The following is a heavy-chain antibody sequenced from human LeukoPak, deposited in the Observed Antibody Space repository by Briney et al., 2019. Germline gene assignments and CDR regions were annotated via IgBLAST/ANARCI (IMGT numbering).Heavy chain of an antibody. CDR3: ASLLKGCSSTSCYRSLDY. D-gene: IGHD2-2*02. V-gene: IGHV3-66*02. CDR2: IYSGGST. Sequence: GGSLRLSCAASGFTVSSNYMSWVRQAPGKGLEWVSVIYSGGSTYYADSVKGRFTISRDNSKNTLYLQMNSLRAEDTAVYYCASLLKGCSSTSCYRSLDYWGREPWSPSPQ. J-gene: IGHJ4*02. CDR1: GFTVSSNY.